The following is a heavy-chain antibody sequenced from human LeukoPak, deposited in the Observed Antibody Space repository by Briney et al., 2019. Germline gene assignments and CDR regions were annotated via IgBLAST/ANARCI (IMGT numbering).Heavy chain of an antibody. D-gene: IGHD5-18*01. CDR2: IYYSGST. CDR3: ARLNVDTTMAHDY. J-gene: IGHJ4*02. V-gene: IGHV4-61*01. Sequence: SETLSLTCTVSGGSVSSDNYYWSWIRQPPGKGLEWIGYIYYSGSTNHNPSLKSRVTISVDTSKNQFSLKLSSVTAADTAVYYCARLNVDTTMAHDYWGQGTLVTVSS. CDR1: GGSVSSDNYY.